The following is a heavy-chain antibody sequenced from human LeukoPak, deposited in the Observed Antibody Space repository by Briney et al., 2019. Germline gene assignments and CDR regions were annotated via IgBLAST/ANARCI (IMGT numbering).Heavy chain of an antibody. CDR1: GGTFSSYA. CDR2: IIPILGIA. D-gene: IGHD6-13*01. J-gene: IGHJ5*02. Sequence: ASVKVSCKASGGTFSSYAISWVRQAPGQGLEWMGRIIPILGIANYAQKFQGRVTITADKSTSTAYMELSSLRSEDTAVYYCAREKEYSSSWYWSPWGQGTLVTVSS. CDR3: AREKEYSSSWYWSP. V-gene: IGHV1-69*04.